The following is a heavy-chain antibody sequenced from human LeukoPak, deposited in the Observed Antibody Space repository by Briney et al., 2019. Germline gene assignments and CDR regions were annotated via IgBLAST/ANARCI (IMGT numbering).Heavy chain of an antibody. V-gene: IGHV3-7*01. Sequence: PGGSLRLSCAASGFTFNRYWMSWVRQAPGKGLEWVANIKQDGSEKYYVDSVKGRFTISRDNAKNSLYLQMNSLRAEDTAVYYCARVEASGYDYGAFDYRGQGTLVTVSS. CDR3: ARVEASGYDYGAFDY. CDR1: GFTFNRYW. D-gene: IGHD5-12*01. CDR2: IKQDGSEK. J-gene: IGHJ4*02.